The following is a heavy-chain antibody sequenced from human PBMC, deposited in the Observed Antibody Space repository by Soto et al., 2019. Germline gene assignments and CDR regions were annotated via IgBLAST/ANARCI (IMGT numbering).Heavy chain of an antibody. CDR2: IYYSGST. Sequence: PSETLSLTCTVSGGSISSYYWSWIRQPPGKGLEWIGYIYYSGSTNYNPSLKSRVTISVDTSKNQFSLKLSSVTAADTAVYYCAREPRGDYYYNGMDVWGQGTTVTVSS. J-gene: IGHJ6*02. V-gene: IGHV4-59*01. CDR1: GGSISSYY. CDR3: AREPRGDYYYNGMDV.